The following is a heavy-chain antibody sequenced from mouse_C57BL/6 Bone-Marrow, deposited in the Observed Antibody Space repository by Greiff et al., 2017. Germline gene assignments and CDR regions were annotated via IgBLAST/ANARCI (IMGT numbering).Heavy chain of an antibody. CDR3: ARQNFDY. Sequence: EVQGVESGGDLVKPGGSLKLSCAASGFTFSSYGMSWVRQTPDKRLEWVATISSGGSYTYYPDSVKGRFTITRDNAKNTLYLQMSSLKSEDTAMYYCARQNFDYWGQGTTLTVSS. CDR2: ISSGGSYT. V-gene: IGHV5-6*01. J-gene: IGHJ2*01. CDR1: GFTFSSYG.